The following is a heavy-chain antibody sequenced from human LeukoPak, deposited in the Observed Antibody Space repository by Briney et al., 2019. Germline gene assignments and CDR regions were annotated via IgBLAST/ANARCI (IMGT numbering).Heavy chain of an antibody. CDR2: IGGSDDT. CDR3: ARSRIVDRRGYFDS. J-gene: IGHJ4*02. CDR1: GFTFSNYP. Sequence: GGSLRLSCVTSGFTFSNYPMTWVRQSPGKGLEWVSTIGGSDDTYYADSVQGRFTISRDTSKNTLYLQMHSLGAEDTAVYYCARSRIVDRRGYFDSWGQGTLVTASS. D-gene: IGHD2-15*01. V-gene: IGHV3-23*01.